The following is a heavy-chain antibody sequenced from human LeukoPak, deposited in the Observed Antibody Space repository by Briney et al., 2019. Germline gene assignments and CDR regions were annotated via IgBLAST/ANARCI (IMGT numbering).Heavy chain of an antibody. V-gene: IGHV1-2*04. CDR1: GYTFTGYY. CDR3: ARGYCSSTSCPLD. D-gene: IGHD2-2*01. J-gene: IGHJ4*02. CDR2: INPNSGGT. Sequence: ASVNVSCKASGYTFTGYYMHWVRQAPGQGLEWMGWINPNSGGTNYAQKFQGWVTMTRDTSISTAYMELSRLRSDDTAVYYCARGYCSSTSCPLDWGQGTLVTVSS.